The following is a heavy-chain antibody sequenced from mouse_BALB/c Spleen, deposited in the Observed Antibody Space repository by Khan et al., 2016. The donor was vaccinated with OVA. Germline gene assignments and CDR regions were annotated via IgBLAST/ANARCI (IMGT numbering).Heavy chain of an antibody. V-gene: IGHV14-3*02. CDR3: GRFFSQLYGSGWFAY. CDR2: IDPANGDT. J-gene: IGHJ3*01. CDR1: GFNIKDTY. D-gene: IGHD1-1*01. Sequence: EVQLQESGAELVKPGASVKLSCTASGFNIKDTYIHWVKQRPEQGLEWIGRIDPANGDTKCDPKFQGKATIRSDTSSNTAYLQLSSLTSEDTAVYYCGRFFSQLYGSGWFAYWGQGTLVTVSA.